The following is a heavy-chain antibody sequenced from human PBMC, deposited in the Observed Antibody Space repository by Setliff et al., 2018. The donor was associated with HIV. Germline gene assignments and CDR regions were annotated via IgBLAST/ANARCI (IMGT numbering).Heavy chain of an antibody. Sequence: SETLSLTCTVSGGSISSYYWSWTRHPPGKGLEWIAYIHTSGSTNYNPSLKSRVTISVDTSKNQFSLMLSSVTAARSTVYYCARRPYYNYGMDVWGQGTTVTVSS. CDR3: ARRPYYNYGMDV. CDR2: IHTSGST. CDR1: GGSISSYY. V-gene: IGHV4-4*09. J-gene: IGHJ6*02.